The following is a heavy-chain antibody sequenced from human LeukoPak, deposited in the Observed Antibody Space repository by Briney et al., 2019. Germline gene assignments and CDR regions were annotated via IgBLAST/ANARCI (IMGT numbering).Heavy chain of an antibody. CDR1: GVSVDAYQ. CDR2: VYYTGYT. J-gene: IGHJ3*02. CDR3: ARGGEFDVFDI. V-gene: IGHV4-59*02. Sequence: SETLSLTCAFSGVSVDAYQWNWIRQPPGKGLEWIGYVYYTGYTNYKSSLQGRVAISIDTSNNQFSLKLTSVTPADTATYYCARGGEFDVFDIWGQGRAVTVS.